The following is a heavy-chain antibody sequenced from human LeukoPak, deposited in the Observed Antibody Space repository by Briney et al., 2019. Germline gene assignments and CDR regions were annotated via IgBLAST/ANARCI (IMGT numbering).Heavy chain of an antibody. V-gene: IGHV3-48*04. CDR3: AREGSSGYSGCFDL. CDR1: GFAFSSYS. CDR2: ISRSSRTI. Sequence: QPGGSLRLSCAASGFAFSSYSMNWVRQAPGKGLEWVSYISRSSRTIYYADSVKGRFTISRDNAKNSLYLQMNSLRAEDTAVYYCAREGSSGYSGCFDLWGRGTLVTVSS. J-gene: IGHJ2*01. D-gene: IGHD3-22*01.